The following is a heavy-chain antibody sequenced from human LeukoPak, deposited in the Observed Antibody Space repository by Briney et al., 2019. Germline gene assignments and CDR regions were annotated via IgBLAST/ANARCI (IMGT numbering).Heavy chain of an antibody. J-gene: IGHJ4*02. V-gene: IGHV4-59*01. D-gene: IGHD2-2*01. Sequence: SETLSLTCTVSGGSISSYYWSWIRQPPGKGLEWIGYIYYSGSTNYNPSLKSRVTISVDTSKNQFSLKLSSVTAADTAVYYCAREEAYCSSTSCYGYFDYWGQGTLVTVSS. CDR2: IYYSGST. CDR1: GGSISSYY. CDR3: AREEAYCSSTSCYGYFDY.